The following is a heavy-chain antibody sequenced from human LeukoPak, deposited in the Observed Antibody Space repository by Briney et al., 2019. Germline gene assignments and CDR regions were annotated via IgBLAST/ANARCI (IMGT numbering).Heavy chain of an antibody. CDR1: GYTFTGYY. V-gene: IGHV1-2*04. CDR2: INPNSGGT. CDR3: ARAGGNYGDYYFDY. D-gene: IGHD4-17*01. J-gene: IGHJ4*02. Sequence: GASVKVSCKASGYTFTGYYMHWVRQAPGQGLEWMGWINPNSGGTNYAQKFQGWVTMTRDTSISTAYMELSRLRSDDTAVYYCARAGGNYGDYYFDYWGQGTLVTVSS.